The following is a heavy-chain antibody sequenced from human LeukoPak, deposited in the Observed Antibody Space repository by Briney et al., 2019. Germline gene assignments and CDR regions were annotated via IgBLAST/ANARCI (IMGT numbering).Heavy chain of an antibody. V-gene: IGHV1-8*01. D-gene: IGHD2-15*01. CDR1: GYTFTSYD. Sequence: ASVKVSCKASGYTFTSYDINWVRQATGQGLEWMGWMNPNGGNTGYAQKFQGRVTMTRNTSISTAYMELSSLRSEDTAVYYCARGGEYCTGVSCYWFDPWGQGTLVTVSS. CDR3: ARGGEYCTGVSCYWFDP. CDR2: MNPNGGNT. J-gene: IGHJ5*02.